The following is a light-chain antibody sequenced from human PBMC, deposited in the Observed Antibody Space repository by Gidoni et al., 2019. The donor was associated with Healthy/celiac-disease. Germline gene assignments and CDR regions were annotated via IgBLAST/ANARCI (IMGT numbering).Light chain of an antibody. CDR1: QSVSSN. J-gene: IGKJ5*01. Sequence: EIGMTQSPATLSVSPGERATLSCRASQSVSSNLAWYQQKPGQAPRLLIYGASTRATGIPARFSGSGSGTEFTLTISSLQSEDFAVYYCQQYNNRAGITFGQGTRLEIK. V-gene: IGKV3-15*01. CDR3: QQYNNRAGIT. CDR2: GAS.